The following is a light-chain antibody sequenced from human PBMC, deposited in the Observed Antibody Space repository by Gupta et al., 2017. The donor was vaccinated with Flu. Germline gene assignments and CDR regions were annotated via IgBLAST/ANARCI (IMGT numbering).Light chain of an antibody. V-gene: IGKV1-33*01. CDR3: QQEDNLPST. CDR1: QDIRKY. CDR2: DAS. J-gene: IGKJ3*01. Sequence: DIQMTQSPSSLSASVGDRVTITCQASQDIRKYLNWYQQKPGKAPRLLIYDASTLETGVPSRFSGSGSGTDFTLTISSLQPEDVATYYCQQEDNLPSTFGQGTRVDVK.